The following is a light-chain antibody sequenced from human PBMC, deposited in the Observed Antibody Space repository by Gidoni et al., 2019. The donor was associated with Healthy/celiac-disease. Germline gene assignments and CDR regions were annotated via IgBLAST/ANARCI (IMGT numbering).Light chain of an antibody. CDR2: RNN. Sequence: GNSNNVGNQGAAWLQQHQGHPPKLLSYRNNNRPSGISERFSASRSGNTASLTITGLQPEDEADYYCSAWDSSLSVWVFGGGTKLTVL. J-gene: IGLJ3*02. CDR1: SNNVGNQG. CDR3: SAWDSSLSVWV. V-gene: IGLV10-54*04.